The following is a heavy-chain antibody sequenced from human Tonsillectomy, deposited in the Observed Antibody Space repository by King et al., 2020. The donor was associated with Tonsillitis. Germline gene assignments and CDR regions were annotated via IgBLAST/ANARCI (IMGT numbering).Heavy chain of an antibody. CDR1: GGSISSSSYY. V-gene: IGHV4-39*01. CDR2: IYYSGST. CDR3: ARGGIAARWYNWFDP. Sequence: QLQESGPGLVKPSETLSLTCTVSGGSISSSSYYWGWIRQPPGKGLEWIGSIYYSGSTYYNPSLKSRVTISVDTSKNQFSLKLSFGTAADTAVSYCARGGIAARWYNWFDPWGQGTLVTVSS. J-gene: IGHJ5*02. D-gene: IGHD6-6*01.